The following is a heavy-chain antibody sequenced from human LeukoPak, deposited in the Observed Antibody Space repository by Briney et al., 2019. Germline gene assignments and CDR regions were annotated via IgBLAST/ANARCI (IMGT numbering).Heavy chain of an antibody. CDR2: INHSGST. CDR3: ARVGSYSKIPQGY. CDR1: GGSFSGYY. D-gene: IGHD1-26*01. V-gene: IGHV4-34*01. J-gene: IGHJ4*02. Sequence: SETLSLTCAVYGGSFSGYYWSWIRQPPGKGLEWIGEINHSGSTNYNPSLKSRVTISVDTSKNQFSLKLSSVTAADTAVYYCARVGSYSKIPQGYWGQGTLVIVSS.